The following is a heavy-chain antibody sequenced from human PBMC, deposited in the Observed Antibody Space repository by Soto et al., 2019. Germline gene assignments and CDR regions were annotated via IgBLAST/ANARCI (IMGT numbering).Heavy chain of an antibody. CDR2: IIPIFGTA. Sequence: QVQLVQSGAEVKKPGSSVKVSCKASGGTFSSYAISWVRQAPGQGLEWMGGIIPIFGTANYAQKFQGRVTITADESTSTAYMELSSQRSEDTAVYYCARVSKHNWNDPYYYYYGMDVWGQGTTVTVSS. V-gene: IGHV1-69*12. CDR1: GGTFSSYA. J-gene: IGHJ6*02. D-gene: IGHD1-20*01. CDR3: ARVSKHNWNDPYYYYYGMDV.